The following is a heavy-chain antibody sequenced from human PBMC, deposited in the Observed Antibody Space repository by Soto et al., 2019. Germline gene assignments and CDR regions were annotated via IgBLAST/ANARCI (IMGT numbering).Heavy chain of an antibody. J-gene: IGHJ6*02. CDR1: GGSISSSSYY. D-gene: IGHD2-2*03. V-gene: IGHV4-39*01. CDR3: ARRPVGLGMDV. CDR2: IYYSGST. Sequence: QLQLQESGPGLVKPSETLSLTCTVSGGSISSSSYYWGWIRQPPGKGLEWIWNIYYSGSTYYNPSLNSRVTISVDTSKNQFSLKRSSVTAADTAVYYCARRPVGLGMDVWGQGTTVTVSS.